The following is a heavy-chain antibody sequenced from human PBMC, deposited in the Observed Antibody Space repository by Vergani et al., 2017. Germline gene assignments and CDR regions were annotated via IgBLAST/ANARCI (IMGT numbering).Heavy chain of an antibody. V-gene: IGHV5-51*01. J-gene: IGHJ3*01. D-gene: IGHD2-21*02. Sequence: EVRLVQSGAVVKKSGESLKISCQASGYTFTNDWIGWVRQLPGEGFEWMGVIYPDDSVAKYSPSFQGRVTLSVDLSISTAYLHWKSLEASDSAMCYCARQSTFCGGDCFSVAVEDWGQGTMVTVSS. CDR2: IYPDDSVA. CDR1: GYTFTNDW. CDR3: ARQSTFCGGDCFSVAVED.